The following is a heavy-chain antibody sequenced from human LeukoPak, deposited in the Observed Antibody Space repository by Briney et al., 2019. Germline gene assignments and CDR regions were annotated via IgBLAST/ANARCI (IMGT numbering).Heavy chain of an antibody. Sequence: SETLSLTCAVYGGSFSGYYWGWIRQPPGKGLEWIGNIFCSGSTYYSPSLRSRVTISLDTSRNQFSLKLTSVTAADMAVYYCASSLLFLEWLPRGYYFDNWGQGTLVTVSS. D-gene: IGHD3-3*01. J-gene: IGHJ4*02. V-gene: IGHV4-34*12. CDR1: GGSFSGYY. CDR2: IFCSGST. CDR3: ASSLLFLEWLPRGYYFDN.